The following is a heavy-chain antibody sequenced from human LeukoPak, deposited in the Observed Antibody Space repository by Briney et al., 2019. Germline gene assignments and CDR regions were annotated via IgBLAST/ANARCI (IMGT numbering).Heavy chain of an antibody. D-gene: IGHD4-17*01. CDR2: INSDSSYI. CDR1: GFTFSHYT. CDR3: VRDFGGYGDHNPYYFDY. J-gene: IGHJ4*02. V-gene: IGHV3-21*01. Sequence: GGSLRLSCAASGFTFSHYTISWVRQVPGKGLEWVSSINSDSSYIYYAESVKGRFTISRDNARESLYLQMNRLRDEDTAVYYCVRDFGGYGDHNPYYFDYWGQGTLVTVSP.